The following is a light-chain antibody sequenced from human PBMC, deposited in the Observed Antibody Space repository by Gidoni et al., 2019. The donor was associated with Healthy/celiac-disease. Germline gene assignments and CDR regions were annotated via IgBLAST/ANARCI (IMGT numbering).Light chain of an antibody. V-gene: IGLV2-23*02. CDR1: SSDVGSYNL. Sequence: QSALTQPASVSGSPGQSITISCTGTSSDVGSYNLVSWYKQHPGKAPKLMIYEVSKRPSGVSNRFSGSKSGNTASLTISGRQAEDEADYYCCSYAGSSTFDWVCGGGTKLTVL. CDR2: EVS. CDR3: CSYAGSSTFDWV. J-gene: IGLJ3*02.